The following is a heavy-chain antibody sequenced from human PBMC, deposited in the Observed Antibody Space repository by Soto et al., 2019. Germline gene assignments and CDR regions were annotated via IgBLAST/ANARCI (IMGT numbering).Heavy chain of an antibody. CDR1: GYTFTSYG. Sequence: GASVKVSCKASGYTFTSYGISWVRQAPGQGLEWMGWISAYNGNTNYAQKLQGRVTMTTDTSTSTAYMELRSLRSEDTAVYYCARVDCGGESYLIHYWGPGTMVTVSS. V-gene: IGHV1-18*01. CDR2: ISAYNGNT. CDR3: ARVDCGGESYLIHY. J-gene: IGHJ4*02. D-gene: IGHD2-21*01.